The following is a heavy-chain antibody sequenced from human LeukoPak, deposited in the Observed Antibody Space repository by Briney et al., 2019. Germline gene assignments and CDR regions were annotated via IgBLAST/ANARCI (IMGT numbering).Heavy chain of an antibody. D-gene: IGHD6-13*01. CDR1: GFTFSSYS. CDR3: ARGVVTGDIAAASPFDY. V-gene: IGHV3-21*01. J-gene: IGHJ4*02. Sequence: GGSLRLSCAASGFTFSSYSMNWVRQAPGKGLEWVSSISSSSSYIYYADSVKGRFTISRDNAKNSLYLQMNSLRAEDTAVYYCARGVVTGDIAAASPFDYWGQGTLVTVSS. CDR2: ISSSSSYI.